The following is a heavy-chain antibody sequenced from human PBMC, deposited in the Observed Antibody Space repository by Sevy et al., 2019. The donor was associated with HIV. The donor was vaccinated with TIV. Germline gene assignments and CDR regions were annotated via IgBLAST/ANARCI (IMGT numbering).Heavy chain of an antibody. CDR1: GYTFTNYH. CDR3: ARAPSGSQGPGQYFHH. Sequence: ASVKDSCKASGYTFTNYHITWVRQAPGQGLEWMGWITPNNGNTNYARRLQGRVTMTTDTSTATAYMELRSLRSDDTAVYYCARAPSGSQGPGQYFHHWGQGTLVTVSS. CDR2: ITPNNGNT. V-gene: IGHV1-18*01. J-gene: IGHJ1*01. D-gene: IGHD1-26*01.